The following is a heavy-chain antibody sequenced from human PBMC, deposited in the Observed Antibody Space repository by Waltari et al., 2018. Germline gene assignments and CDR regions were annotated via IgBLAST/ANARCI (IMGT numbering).Heavy chain of an antibody. J-gene: IGHJ4*02. CDR3: ARGSPYGDYVLDY. CDR2: INWNGGRT. D-gene: IGHD4-17*01. Sequence: EVQLVESGGGVVRPGFTFDDYGMSWVRQAPGKGLEWVSGINWNGGRTGYADSVKGRFTISRDNAKNSLYLQMNSLRAEDTALYYCARGSPYGDYVLDYWGQGTLVTVSS. CDR1: FTFDDYG. V-gene: IGHV3-20*03.